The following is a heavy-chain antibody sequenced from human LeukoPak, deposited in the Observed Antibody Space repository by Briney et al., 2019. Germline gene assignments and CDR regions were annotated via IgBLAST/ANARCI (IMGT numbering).Heavy chain of an antibody. V-gene: IGHV1-69*05. CDR1: GGTFSSYA. D-gene: IGHD1-26*01. Sequence: ASVKVSCKASGGTFSSYAISWMRQAPGQGLEWMGGIIPIFGTANYAQKFQGRVTMTRDTSTSTVYMELSSLRSEDTAVYYCARGPVGATLFDPWGQGTLVTVSS. J-gene: IGHJ5*02. CDR3: ARGPVGATLFDP. CDR2: IIPIFGTA.